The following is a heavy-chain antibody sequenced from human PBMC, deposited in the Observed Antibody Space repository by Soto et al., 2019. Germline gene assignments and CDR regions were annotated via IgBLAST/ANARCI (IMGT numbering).Heavy chain of an antibody. Sequence: PSETLSLTCTVSGGSISSYYWSWIRQPPGKGLEWIGYIYYSGSTNYNPSLKSRVTISVDTSKNQFSLKLSSVTAADTAVYYCARGSYGSGSYPPTHNWFDPWGQGTLVTVSS. CDR1: GGSISSYY. V-gene: IGHV4-59*12. CDR3: ARGSYGSGSYPPTHNWFDP. J-gene: IGHJ5*02. CDR2: IYYSGST. D-gene: IGHD3-10*01.